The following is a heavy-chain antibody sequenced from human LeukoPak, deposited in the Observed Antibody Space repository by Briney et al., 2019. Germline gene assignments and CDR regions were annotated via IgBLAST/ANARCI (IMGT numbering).Heavy chain of an antibody. V-gene: IGHV3-13*01. D-gene: IGHD1-26*01. CDR1: VFTFSSYA. J-gene: IGHJ4*02. CDR3: VRQQTPHGNFDY. CDR2: IATAGDT. Sequence: GEALRLSCATSVFTFSSYAMHWVRHATGKGLEWVSAIATAGDTYYPASVKGRITISRENAKNSLSLQMTSLRTEDTAVYYCVRQQTPHGNFDYWSQGTLVTVSS.